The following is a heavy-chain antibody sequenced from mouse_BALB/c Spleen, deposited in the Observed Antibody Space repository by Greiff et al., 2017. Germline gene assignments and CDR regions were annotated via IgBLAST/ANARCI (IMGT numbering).Heavy chain of an antibody. D-gene: IGHD2-1*01. CDR3: ARGDYGNYRGLAY. CDR1: GFTFSSYG. Sequence: EVQVVESGGGLVQPGGSLKLSCAASGFTFSSYGMSWVRQTPDKRLELVATINSNGGSTYYPDSVKGQFTISRDNAKNTLYLQMSSLKSEDTAMYYCARGDYGNYRGLAYWGQGTLVTVSA. J-gene: IGHJ3*01. CDR2: INSNGGST. V-gene: IGHV5-6-3*01.